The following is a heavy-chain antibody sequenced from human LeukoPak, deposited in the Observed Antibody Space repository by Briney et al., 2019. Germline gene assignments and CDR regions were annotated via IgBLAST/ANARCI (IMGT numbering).Heavy chain of an antibody. CDR1: GFTFSSYW. V-gene: IGHV3-7*01. Sequence: GGSLRLSCAASGFTFSSYWMSWVRQAPGKGLEWVANIKQGGSEKYYVDSVEGRFTISRDNAKNSLYLQMNSLRAEDTAVYYCARGIAYCGGDCYFPRDDAFDIWGQGTMVTVSS. D-gene: IGHD2-21*02. J-gene: IGHJ3*02. CDR3: ARGIAYCGGDCYFPRDDAFDI. CDR2: IKQGGSEK.